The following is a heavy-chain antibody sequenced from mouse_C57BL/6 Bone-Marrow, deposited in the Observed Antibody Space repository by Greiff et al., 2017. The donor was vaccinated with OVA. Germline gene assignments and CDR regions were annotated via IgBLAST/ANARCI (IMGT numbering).Heavy chain of an antibody. Sequence: QVQLQQSGAELVRPGASVTLSCKASGYTFTDYEMHWVKQTPVHGLEWIGAIDPETGGTAYNQKFKGKAILTADKSSSPAYMELRSLTSEDSAVYYCTRVRGYGSRGYFDVWGTGTTVTVSS. CDR1: GYTFTDYE. V-gene: IGHV1-15*01. CDR3: TRVRGYGSRGYFDV. J-gene: IGHJ1*03. CDR2: IDPETGGT. D-gene: IGHD1-1*01.